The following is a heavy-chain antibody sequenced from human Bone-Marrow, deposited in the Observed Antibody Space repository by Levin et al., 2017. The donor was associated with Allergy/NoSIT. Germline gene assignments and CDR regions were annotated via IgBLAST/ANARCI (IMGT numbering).Heavy chain of an antibody. CDR1: GDSISTYY. CDR2: IHSSGST. J-gene: IGHJ3*01. Sequence: PSETLSLTCTVSGDSISTYYWSWIRQPAGKGLEWLGRIHSSGSTTYNSSLKSRVTMSVDTSKNEFSLKLNSVTAADTAMYYCARRVYQLYGDAFDLWGQGTMVTVSS. CDR3: ARRVYQLYGDAFDL. V-gene: IGHV4-4*07. D-gene: IGHD2-2*01.